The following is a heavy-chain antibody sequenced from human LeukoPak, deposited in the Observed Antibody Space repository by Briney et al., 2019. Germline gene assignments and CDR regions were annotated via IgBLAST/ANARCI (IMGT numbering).Heavy chain of an antibody. Sequence: SETLSLTCTVSGGSISPYYWSGIRQPPGEGLEWIGHIYYSGSTNYNPSLKSRVTISVDTSKNQFSLKLSSVTAADTAVYYCARAFYPGYYSYMAVWGKGTTVTVSS. CDR1: GGSISPYY. J-gene: IGHJ6*03. CDR3: ARAFYPGYYSYMAV. V-gene: IGHV4-59*01. CDR2: IYYSGST. D-gene: IGHD3-3*02.